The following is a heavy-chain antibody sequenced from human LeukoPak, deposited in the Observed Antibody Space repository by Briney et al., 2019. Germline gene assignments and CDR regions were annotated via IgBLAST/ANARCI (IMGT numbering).Heavy chain of an antibody. CDR1: GFTFSSYA. D-gene: IGHD6-6*01. J-gene: IGHJ4*02. CDR2: ISYEGDNT. V-gene: IGHV3-30-3*01. CDR3: ARWPYSSSYYFDY. Sequence: GGSLRLSCAASGFTFSSYAMHWVRQAPGKGLEWVATISYEGDNTYYADSVRGRFTLSRDNAKNSLYLQMNSLRAEDTAVYYCARWPYSSSYYFDYWGQGTLVTVSS.